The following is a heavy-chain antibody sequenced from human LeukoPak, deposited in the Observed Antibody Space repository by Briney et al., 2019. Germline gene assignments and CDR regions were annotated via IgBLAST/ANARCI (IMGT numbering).Heavy chain of an antibody. CDR2: IRYDGSNK. D-gene: IGHD3-9*01. V-gene: IGHV3-30*02. Sequence: GGSLRLSCAASAFTFSRYGMHWVRQAPGKGLEWVAFIRYDGSNKYYADSVKGRFTISRDNSKNTLYLQMNSLRAEDTAVYYCARDSGGLTGYYSYFDYWGQGTLVTVSS. CDR1: AFTFSRYG. CDR3: ARDSGGLTGYYSYFDY. J-gene: IGHJ4*02.